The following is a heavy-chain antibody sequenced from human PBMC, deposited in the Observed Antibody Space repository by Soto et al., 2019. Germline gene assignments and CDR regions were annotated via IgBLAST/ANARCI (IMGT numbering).Heavy chain of an antibody. V-gene: IGHV4-34*01. CDR3: ATLYCSGGSCSSIHGDCYYYMDV. CDR2: INHSGST. J-gene: IGHJ6*03. Sequence: SETLSLTCAVYGGSFSGYYWSWIRQPPGKGLEWIGEINHSGSTNYNPSLKSRVTISVDTSKNQFSLKLSSVTAADTAVYYCATLYCSGGSCSSIHGDCYYYMDVWGKGTTVTVSS. CDR1: GGSFSGYY. D-gene: IGHD2-15*01.